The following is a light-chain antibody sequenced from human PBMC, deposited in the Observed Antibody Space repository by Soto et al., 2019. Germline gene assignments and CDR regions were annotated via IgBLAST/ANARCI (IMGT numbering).Light chain of an antibody. CDR2: VAS. CDR3: EQYNVWPLT. V-gene: IGKV3-15*01. CDR1: QSVSSN. Sequence: EIVMTQSPDTLSVSPGERATVSYRASQSVSSNLAWYQQKPGQTPKLLIYVASTRATGIPARFSGSGSWTEFSLTIGSLQTEDFAVYYCEQYNVWPLTFGGGTKVECK. J-gene: IGKJ4*01.